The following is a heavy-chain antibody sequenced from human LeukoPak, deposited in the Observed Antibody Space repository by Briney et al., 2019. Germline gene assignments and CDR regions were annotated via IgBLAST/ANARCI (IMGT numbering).Heavy chain of an antibody. V-gene: IGHV1-8*01. CDR3: ARVKSPNYYDSSGYYPRGAWFDP. CDR2: MNPNSGNT. Sequence: ASVKVSCKASGYTFTSYDINWVRQATGQGLEWMGWMNPNSGNTGYAQKFQGRVTMTTDTSTSTAYMELRSLRSDDTAVYYCARVKSPNYYDSSGYYPRGAWFDPWGQGTLVTVSS. D-gene: IGHD3-22*01. J-gene: IGHJ5*02. CDR1: GYTFTSYD.